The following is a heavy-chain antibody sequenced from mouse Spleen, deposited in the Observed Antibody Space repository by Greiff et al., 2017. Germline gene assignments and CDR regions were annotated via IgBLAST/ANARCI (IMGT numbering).Heavy chain of an antibody. Sequence: QVQLQQSGPGLVAPSQSLSITCTVSGFSLTNYAVHWVRQSPGKGLEWLGVIWSDGSTDYNAAFISRLSISKDNSKSQVFFKMNRLQADDTAIYYCARKTITTVVATDFDVWGAGTTVTVSS. CDR1: GFSLTNYA. V-gene: IGHV2-4-1*01. J-gene: IGHJ1*01. CDR2: IWSDGST. D-gene: IGHD1-1*01. CDR3: ARKTITTVVATDFDV.